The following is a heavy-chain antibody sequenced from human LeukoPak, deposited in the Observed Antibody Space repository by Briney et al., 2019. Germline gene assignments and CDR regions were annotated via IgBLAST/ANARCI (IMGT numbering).Heavy chain of an antibody. CDR2: ISYDGSNK. CDR1: GFTFSSYA. Sequence: GGSLRLSCAASGFTFSSYAMHWVRQAPGKGLEWVAVISYDGSNKYYADSVKGRFTISRDNSKNTLYLQMNSLRAEDTAVYYCARDQGGHYYDSSGYHLGYYFQHWGQGTLVTVSS. CDR3: ARDQGGHYYDSSGYHLGYYFQH. D-gene: IGHD3-22*01. J-gene: IGHJ1*01. V-gene: IGHV3-30-3*01.